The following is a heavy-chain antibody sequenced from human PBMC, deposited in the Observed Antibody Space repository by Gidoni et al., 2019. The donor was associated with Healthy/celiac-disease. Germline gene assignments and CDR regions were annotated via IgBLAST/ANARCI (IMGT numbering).Heavy chain of an antibody. CDR1: GFSLSRYG. D-gene: IGHD5-12*01. Sequence: QVQLVESGGGVVQPGRSLRLSCAASGFSLSRYGMHWGRQAPGKGLEGVAVIWYDGSNKYYADSVKGRFTISRDNSKNTLYLKMNSLRAEDTAVYYCARDQRWLQFGGIDYWGQGTLVTVSS. CDR2: IWYDGSNK. V-gene: IGHV3-33*01. CDR3: ARDQRWLQFGGIDY. J-gene: IGHJ4*02.